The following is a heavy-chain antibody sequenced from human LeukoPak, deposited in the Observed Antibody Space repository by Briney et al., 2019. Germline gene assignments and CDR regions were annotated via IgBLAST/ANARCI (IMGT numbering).Heavy chain of an antibody. CDR3: ARSYYDSSGWYSYFDY. CDR1: GYPLTIYC. D-gene: IGHD3-22*01. Sequence: CLCPGYPLTIYCIAWARHMPGKGLEWMGITSPGGSDTRYSPSFQGQVTISADKSISTAYQQWSSLKASDAAMYYCARSYYDSSGWYSYFDYWGQGTLVTVSS. CDR2: TSPGGSDT. J-gene: IGHJ4*02. V-gene: IGHV5-51*01.